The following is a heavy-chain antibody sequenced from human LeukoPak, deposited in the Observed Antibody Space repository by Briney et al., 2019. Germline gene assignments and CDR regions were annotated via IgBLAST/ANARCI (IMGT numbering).Heavy chain of an antibody. Sequence: ASVKVSCKASGYTFTSYYMHWVRRAPGQGLEWMGIINPSGGSTSYAQKFQGRVTMTRDTSTSTVYMELSSLRSEDTAVYYCAREVVVVPAAMGRWFDPWGQGTLVTVSS. CDR1: GYTFTSYY. D-gene: IGHD2-2*01. CDR2: INPSGGST. J-gene: IGHJ5*02. V-gene: IGHV1-46*01. CDR3: AREVVVVPAAMGRWFDP.